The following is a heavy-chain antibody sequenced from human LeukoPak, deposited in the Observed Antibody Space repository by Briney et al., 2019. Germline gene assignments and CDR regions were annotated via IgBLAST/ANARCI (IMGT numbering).Heavy chain of an antibody. CDR2: ISGYNGNT. V-gene: IGHV1-18*04. CDR3: ARKVAGVWFDP. CDR1: GYTFTSYG. Sequence: GASVKVSCKASGYTFTSYGISWVRQAPGQGLEWMRWISGYNGNTDYAQKLQGRVTMTTETSTSTAYMELRSLRSDDTAVYYCARKVAGVWFDPWGREPWSPSPQ. D-gene: IGHD6-19*01. J-gene: IGHJ5*02.